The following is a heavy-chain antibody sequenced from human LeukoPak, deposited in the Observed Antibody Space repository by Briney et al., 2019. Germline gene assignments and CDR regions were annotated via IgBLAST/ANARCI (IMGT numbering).Heavy chain of an antibody. V-gene: IGHV1-2*02. Sequence: SLKGSCKASGYTFTGYYIHWVRQAPGQGLEWMGRISPNSGATNYAQKFQGRVTMTRDTSFSTAYMELSGLTSDDTAVYYCARDGYSYDNWGQGTLVTVSS. D-gene: IGHD5-18*01. CDR3: ARDGYSYDN. CDR2: ISPNSGAT. CDR1: GYTFTGYY. J-gene: IGHJ4*02.